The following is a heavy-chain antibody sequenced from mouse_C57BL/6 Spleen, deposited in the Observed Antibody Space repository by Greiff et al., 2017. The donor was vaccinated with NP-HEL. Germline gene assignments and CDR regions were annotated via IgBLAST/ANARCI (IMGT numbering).Heavy chain of an antibody. Sequence: QVQLQQPGAELVRPGTSVKLSCKASGYTFTSYWMHWVKQRPGQGLEWIGVIDPSDSYTNYNQKFKGKATLTVDTSSSTAYMQLSSLTSEDSAVYYCARKGGLLRSDYWGQGTTLTVSS. CDR2: IDPSDSYT. V-gene: IGHV1-59*01. D-gene: IGHD1-1*01. J-gene: IGHJ2*01. CDR3: ARKGGLLRSDY. CDR1: GYTFTSYW.